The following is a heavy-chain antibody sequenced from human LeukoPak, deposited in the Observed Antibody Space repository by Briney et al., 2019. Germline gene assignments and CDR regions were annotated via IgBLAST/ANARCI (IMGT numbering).Heavy chain of an antibody. Sequence: SETLSLTCTVSGGSISSYYWSWLRQPPGKGLEWIGYIYYSGSTNYNPSLKSRVTISVDTSKNQFSLKLSSVTAADTAVYYCARSRSTYVLDYWGQGTLVTVSS. D-gene: IGHD3-16*01. V-gene: IGHV4-59*01. CDR3: ARSRSTYVLDY. J-gene: IGHJ4*02. CDR1: GGSISSYY. CDR2: IYYSGST.